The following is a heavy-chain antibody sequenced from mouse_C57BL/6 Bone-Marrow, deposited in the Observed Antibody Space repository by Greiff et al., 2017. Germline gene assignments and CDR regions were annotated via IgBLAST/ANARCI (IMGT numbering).Heavy chain of an antibody. D-gene: IGHD1-1*01. V-gene: IGHV1-64*01. CDR2: IHPNSGST. CDR1: GYTFTSYW. J-gene: IGHJ2*01. Sequence: QVQLQQPGAELVKPGASVKLSCKASGYTFTSYWMHWVKQRPGQGLEWIGMIHPNSGSTNYNEKFKSKATLTVDKSSSTAYMQLSSLTSEDSAVYYCARDRYYYGSSYVNFDDWGQGTTLTVSS. CDR3: ARDRYYYGSSYVNFDD.